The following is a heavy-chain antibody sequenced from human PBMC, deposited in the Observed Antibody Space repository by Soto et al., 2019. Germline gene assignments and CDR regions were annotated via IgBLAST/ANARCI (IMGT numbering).Heavy chain of an antibody. CDR1: GGSFSGYY. D-gene: IGHD1-1*01. Sequence: PSETLSLACAVYGGSFSGYYWSWLRQPPGKGLEWIGEINHSGSPNYNPSLKSRVKISVDTSKNQFSLKMTSVTAADTAVYYCATANWSHHYFDPWGQGTLVTVSS. CDR3: ATANWSHHYFDP. V-gene: IGHV4-34*01. J-gene: IGHJ5*02. CDR2: INHSGSP.